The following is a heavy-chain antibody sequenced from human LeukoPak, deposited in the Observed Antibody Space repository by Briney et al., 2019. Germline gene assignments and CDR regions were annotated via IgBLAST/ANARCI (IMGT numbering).Heavy chain of an antibody. V-gene: IGHV4-39*07. CDR2: IYYTGGT. CDR1: GGSITSSSYY. J-gene: IGHJ4*02. CDR3: ARAQGGRDGYKRFARILIDY. D-gene: IGHD5-24*01. Sequence: SETLSLTCSVSGGSITSSSYYWGWIRQPPEKGLEWIGSIYYTGGTNYSPSLKSRVTMSVDSSKNQFSLKLSSVTAADTAVYYCARAQGGRDGYKRFARILIDYWGQGTLVTVSS.